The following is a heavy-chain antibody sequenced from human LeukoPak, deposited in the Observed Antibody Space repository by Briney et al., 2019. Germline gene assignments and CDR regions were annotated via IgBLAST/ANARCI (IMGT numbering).Heavy chain of an antibody. D-gene: IGHD2-2*01. Sequence: SGPTLVHPTPPLTLTCTFSGFSLSTNTMRVSWIRQPPGKALEWLALIDWDDDKFYSTSLKTRLTISKDNSKNQVVLTMTNVDPVDTATYYCARTAGCSSTSCSFDYWGQGTLVTVSS. J-gene: IGHJ4*02. CDR1: GFSLSTNTMR. V-gene: IGHV2-70*04. CDR2: IDWDDDK. CDR3: ARTAGCSSTSCSFDY.